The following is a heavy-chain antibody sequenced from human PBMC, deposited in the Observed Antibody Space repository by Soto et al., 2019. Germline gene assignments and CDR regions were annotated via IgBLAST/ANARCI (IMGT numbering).Heavy chain of an antibody. D-gene: IGHD3-22*01. Sequence: SVKVSCKASGGTFSSYTISWVRQAPGQGLEWMGRIIPILGIANYAQKFQGRVTITADKSTSTAYMELSSLRSEDTAVYYCARLAYYYDSSGSSTGDYWGQGTLVTVSS. CDR2: IIPILGIA. CDR1: GGTFSSYT. V-gene: IGHV1-69*02. J-gene: IGHJ4*02. CDR3: ARLAYYYDSSGSSTGDY.